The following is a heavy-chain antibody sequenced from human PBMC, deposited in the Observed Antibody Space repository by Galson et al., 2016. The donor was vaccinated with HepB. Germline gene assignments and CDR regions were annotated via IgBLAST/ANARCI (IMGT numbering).Heavy chain of an antibody. J-gene: IGHJ4*02. CDR1: GYTFTSYW. V-gene: IGHV5-51*01. CDR2: IYPGDSDT. CDR3: ARTYISTWKPFEY. D-gene: IGHD6-13*01. Sequence: QSGAEVKKPGESLKISCKGSGYTFTSYWIGWVRQMPGKGLEWMGIIYPGDSDTRYSPSFQGQVTIPADKSIRTAYLQWSSLKASDTAMYYCARTYISTWKPFEYWGQGTLVTVSS.